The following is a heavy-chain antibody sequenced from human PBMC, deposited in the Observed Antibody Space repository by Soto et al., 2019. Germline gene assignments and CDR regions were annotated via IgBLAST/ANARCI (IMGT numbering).Heavy chain of an antibody. CDR1: GDSVSSDAYY. CDR2: ILSSGGT. V-gene: IGHV4-61*08. Sequence: PSETLSLTCIVSGDSVSSDAYYWTWIRQPPGKTLEWVGFILSSGGTSTNPSLRSRLSMSVDTSRNQFSMRLTSVTAADTGVYFCAKGFSSGLYVDSWGRGTLVTVS. CDR3: AKGFSSGLYVDS. D-gene: IGHD6-19*01. J-gene: IGHJ4*02.